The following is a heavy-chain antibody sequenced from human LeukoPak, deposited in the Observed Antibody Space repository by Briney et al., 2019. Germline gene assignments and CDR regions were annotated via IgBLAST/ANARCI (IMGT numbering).Heavy chain of an antibody. CDR2: IYYSGST. V-gene: IGHV4-59*01. J-gene: IGHJ3*02. Sequence: KPSETLSLTCTVSGGSISSYFWSWIRQPPGKGLEWIGYIYYSGSTNYNPSLKSRVTISVDTSKNQFSLKLSSVTAADTAVYYCAVNDFWSGYDAFDIWGQGTMVTVSS. CDR3: AVNDFWSGYDAFDI. D-gene: IGHD3-3*01. CDR1: GGSISSYF.